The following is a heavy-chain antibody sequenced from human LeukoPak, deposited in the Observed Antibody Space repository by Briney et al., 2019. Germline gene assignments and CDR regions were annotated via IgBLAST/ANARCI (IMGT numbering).Heavy chain of an antibody. CDR1: GFTFSDNW. CDR2: IKGDGSEK. J-gene: IGHJ4*02. CDR3: ARDRHYDYV. V-gene: IGHV3-7*01. D-gene: IGHD3-16*01. Sequence: HTGGSLRLSCAASGFTFSDNWMSWVRQAPGKGLEWVANIKGDGSEKYYVDSVKGRFTISRDNAKNSLYLQMNSLRAEDTAVYYCARDRHYDYVWGQGTLVTVSS.